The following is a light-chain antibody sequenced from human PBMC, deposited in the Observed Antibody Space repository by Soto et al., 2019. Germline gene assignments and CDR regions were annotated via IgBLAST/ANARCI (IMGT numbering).Light chain of an antibody. Sequence: EIVLTQSPGTLSLSPGEGATLSCRASQSVSNNFLAWYQHTPGQAPRLLTYDATSRPTGIPDRFRGSGSGTDFSLTISRLEPEDFAVYYWQQYGTSPHTFGQGTKVEIK. CDR3: QQYGTSPHT. CDR1: QSVSNNF. CDR2: DAT. V-gene: IGKV3-20*01. J-gene: IGKJ2*01.